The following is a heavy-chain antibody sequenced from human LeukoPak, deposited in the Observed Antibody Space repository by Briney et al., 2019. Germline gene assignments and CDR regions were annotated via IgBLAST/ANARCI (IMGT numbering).Heavy chain of an antibody. Sequence: SGPTLVKPTQTLTLTCTFSGFSLSTSGVGVGWIRQPPGKALEWLALIYWDDDKRYSPSLKSRLTITKDTSKNQVVLTMTNMDPVDTATYYCAHSGYYYDSSGYQYFDYWGQGTLVTVSS. CDR2: IYWDDDK. D-gene: IGHD3-22*01. CDR3: AHSGYYYDSSGYQYFDY. V-gene: IGHV2-5*02. J-gene: IGHJ4*02. CDR1: GFSLSTSGVG.